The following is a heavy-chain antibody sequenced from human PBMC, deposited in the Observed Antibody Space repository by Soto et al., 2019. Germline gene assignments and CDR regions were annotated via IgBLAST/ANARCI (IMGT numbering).Heavy chain of an antibody. J-gene: IGHJ4*02. CDR3: ARSVYSSGWYGHF. CDR1: GGSISSSNW. V-gene: IGHV4-4*02. Sequence: QVQLQESGPGLVRPSGTLSLTYAVSGGSISSSNWWSWVRQHPGKGLEWIGEIYHSGNTNSNPSLKSRVTMSVDKSKNQFSLKLSSVTAADTAVYYCARSVYSSGWYGHFWGQGTMVTVSS. D-gene: IGHD6-19*01. CDR2: IYHSGNT.